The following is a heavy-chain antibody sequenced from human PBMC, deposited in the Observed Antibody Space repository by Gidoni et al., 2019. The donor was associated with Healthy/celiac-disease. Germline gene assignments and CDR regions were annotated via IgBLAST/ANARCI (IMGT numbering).Heavy chain of an antibody. CDR1: GFTFGDYA. V-gene: IGHV3-49*03. CDR3: TRDAVNSWWLRFPYYFDY. J-gene: IGHJ4*02. CDR2: IRSKAYGGTT. Sequence: EVQLLESGGGLVQPGRSLRLSCPASGFTFGDYAMSWFRQAPGKGLEWGGFIRSKAYGGTTEYAASVKGRFTISRDDSKSIAYLQMNSLKTEDTAVYYCTRDAVNSWWLRFPYYFDYWGQGTLVTVSS. D-gene: IGHD5-12*01.